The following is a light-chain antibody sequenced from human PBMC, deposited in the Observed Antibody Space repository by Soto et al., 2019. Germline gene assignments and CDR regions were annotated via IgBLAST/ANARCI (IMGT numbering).Light chain of an antibody. CDR2: KVS. CDR3: MQHTNWPRK. Sequence: DVVMTQSPLSLPVTLGQPASISCRSSQSIVYSDGNTYLHWFQQRPGQSPMRLIHKVSIRDTGVPDIFSGSSSGTAFTTKISREEPEGVGVYFCMQHTNWPRKFGQRPKV. V-gene: IGKV2-30*01. J-gene: IGKJ1*01. CDR1: QSIVYSDGNTY.